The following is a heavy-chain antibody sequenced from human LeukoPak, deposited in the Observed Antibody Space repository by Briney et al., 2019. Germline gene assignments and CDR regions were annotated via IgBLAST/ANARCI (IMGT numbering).Heavy chain of an antibody. J-gene: IGHJ4*02. D-gene: IGHD3-22*01. Sequence: GGSLRLSCAASGFTFSSYSMNWVRQAPGKELEWVASITSGGHIYYADSVKGRFTVSRDNAKNSLYLQMNSLRAEDTAIYYCARGAEYYYDSSGYFPFDYWGQGTLVTVSS. CDR1: GFTFSSYS. CDR2: ITSGGHI. CDR3: ARGAEYYYDSSGYFPFDY. V-gene: IGHV3-21*01.